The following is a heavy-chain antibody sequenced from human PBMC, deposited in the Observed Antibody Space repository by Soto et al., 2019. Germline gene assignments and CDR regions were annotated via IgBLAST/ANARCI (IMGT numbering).Heavy chain of an antibody. D-gene: IGHD5-12*01. CDR1: GGTFGSST. CDR3: ARGELATIAYFDC. Sequence: QVQLVQSGAEVKKPGSSVKVSCKASGGTFGSSTISWVRQAPGQGLEWMGGITPVFGAPNYPQKFQGRVTITADKSTSTAYMELRSLRSEDTAVYYCARGELATIAYFDCWGQGTQVTVSS. J-gene: IGHJ4*02. CDR2: ITPVFGAP. V-gene: IGHV1-69*06.